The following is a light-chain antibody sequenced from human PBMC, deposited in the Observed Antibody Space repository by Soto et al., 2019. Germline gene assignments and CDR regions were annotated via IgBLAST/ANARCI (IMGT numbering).Light chain of an antibody. V-gene: IGKV3-20*01. Sequence: PGERATLSCRASQSITSSLAWYQQKPGQAPRLLIYGASTRATGIPPRFSGSGSGTDFTLTISRLEPEDFAVYYCQQYGSLSWTFGQGTKVDIK. CDR1: QSITSS. CDR2: GAS. J-gene: IGKJ1*01. CDR3: QQYGSLSWT.